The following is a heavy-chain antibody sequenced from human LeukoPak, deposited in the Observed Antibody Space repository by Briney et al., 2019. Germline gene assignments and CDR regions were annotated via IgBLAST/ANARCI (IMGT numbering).Heavy chain of an antibody. Sequence: GGSLRLSCAASGFTFSDYYMSWFRQAPGKGLEWLSYISGDNGSIYYADSVRGRFTISRDNAKNSLYLQVNSLRGEDTAVYYCAKGGYSSSWYSPFDYWGQGTLVTVSS. V-gene: IGHV3-11*01. CDR2: ISGDNGSI. J-gene: IGHJ4*02. D-gene: IGHD6-13*01. CDR3: AKGGYSSSWYSPFDY. CDR1: GFTFSDYY.